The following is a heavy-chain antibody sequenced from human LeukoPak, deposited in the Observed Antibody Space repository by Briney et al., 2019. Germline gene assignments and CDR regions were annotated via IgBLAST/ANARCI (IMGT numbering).Heavy chain of an antibody. CDR3: AKDRGGLDISTGYYWFDP. J-gene: IGHJ5*02. D-gene: IGHD3-9*01. CDR2: IRYDGSNK. CDR1: GFTFISYG. V-gene: IGHV3-30*02. Sequence: GRSLPFACAASGFTFISYGMHWVRQAPGKGLEWVAFIRYDGSNKYYADSVKGRFTISRDNSKNTLYLQMNSLRAEDTAVYYCAKDRGGLDISTGYYWFDPWGQETGVTVSS.